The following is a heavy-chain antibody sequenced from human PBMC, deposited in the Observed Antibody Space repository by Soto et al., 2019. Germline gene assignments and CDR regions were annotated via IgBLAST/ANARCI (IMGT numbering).Heavy chain of an antibody. J-gene: IGHJ6*02. D-gene: IGHD5-18*01. Sequence: PSETLSLTCAVSGGSISSGGYSWSWIRQPPGKGLEWIGYIYHSGSTYYNPSLKSRVTISVDRSKNQFSLKLSSVTAADTAVYYWASSIGYILGIDYYYYGMDVWGQGTTVTVSS. CDR3: ASSIGYILGIDYYYYGMDV. V-gene: IGHV4-30-2*01. CDR2: IYHSGST. CDR1: GGSISSGGYS.